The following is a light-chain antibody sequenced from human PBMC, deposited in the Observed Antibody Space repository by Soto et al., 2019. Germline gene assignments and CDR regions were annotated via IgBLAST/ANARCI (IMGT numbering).Light chain of an antibody. CDR3: CSYAGRYTFV. V-gene: IGLV1-40*01. CDR1: NSNLGAGYD. J-gene: IGLJ1*01. Sequence: QSVLTQPPSVSGAPGQRVTISCTGNNSNLGAGYDVHWYQQLPGAAPKLVVFGNRNRPSGVPERFSGSKSGNTASLTISGLQAEDEADYYCCSYAGRYTFVFGSGTKLTVL. CDR2: GNR.